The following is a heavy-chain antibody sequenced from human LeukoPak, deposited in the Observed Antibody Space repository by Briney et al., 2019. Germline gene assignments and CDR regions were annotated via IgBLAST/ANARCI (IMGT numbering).Heavy chain of an antibody. Sequence: HPGGSLRLSCAASGFTFSSYAMHWVRQAPGKGLEYVSAISSNGGSTYYANSVKGRFTISRDNSKNTLYLQMGSLRAEDMAVYYCARDKYYDFWSGSPLDYWGQGTLVTVSS. CDR2: ISSNGGST. CDR3: ARDKYYDFWSGSPLDY. J-gene: IGHJ4*02. CDR1: GFTFSSYA. D-gene: IGHD3-3*01. V-gene: IGHV3-64*01.